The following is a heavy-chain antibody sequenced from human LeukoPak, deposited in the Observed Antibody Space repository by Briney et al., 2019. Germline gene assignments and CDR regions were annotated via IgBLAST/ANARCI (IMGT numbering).Heavy chain of an antibody. CDR3: ARDGLVIDFDY. D-gene: IGHD3-3*01. J-gene: IGHJ4*02. CDR1: GFTFSSYS. Sequence: GGSLRLSCAASGFTFSSYSMNWVRQAPGKGLEWVSSISSSSSYIYYADSVKGRFTISRDNAKNTLYLQMNRLRAEDTAVYYCARDGLVIDFDYWGQGTLVTVSS. CDR2: ISSSSSYI. V-gene: IGHV3-21*01.